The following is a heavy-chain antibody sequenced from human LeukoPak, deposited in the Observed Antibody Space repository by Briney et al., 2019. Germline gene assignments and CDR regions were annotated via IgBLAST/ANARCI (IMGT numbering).Heavy chain of an antibody. D-gene: IGHD2-2*02. CDR3: ATVLGCSSTSCYSFDY. V-gene: IGHV1-24*01. J-gene: IGHJ4*02. CDR2: FDPEDGET. CDR1: GYTLTELS. Sequence: ASVKVSCKVSGYTLTELSMHWVRQAPGKGLEWMGGFDPEDGETIYAQKFQGRVTMTEDTSTDTAYMELSSLGSEDTAVYYCATVLGCSSTSCYSFDYWGQGTLVTVSS.